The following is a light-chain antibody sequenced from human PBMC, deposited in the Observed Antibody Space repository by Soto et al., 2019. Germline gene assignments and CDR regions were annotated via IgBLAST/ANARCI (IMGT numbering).Light chain of an antibody. Sequence: DVVMTQTPLSLSVAPGQPASISCKSSQSLLHITGETFLFWYLQKPGQSPQLLIYEVSTLVSGVPARFSGSGSGTDFTLEMSRVETDDVGIYYCMQSKQLPPTFGQGTRLEIK. CDR2: EVS. CDR3: MQSKQLPPT. CDR1: QSLLHITGETF. V-gene: IGKV2D-29*02. J-gene: IGKJ5*01.